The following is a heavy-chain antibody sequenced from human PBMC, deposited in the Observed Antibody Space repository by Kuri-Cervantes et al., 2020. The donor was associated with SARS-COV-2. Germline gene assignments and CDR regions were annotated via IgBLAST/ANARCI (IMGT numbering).Heavy chain of an antibody. V-gene: IGHV3-7*01. CDR1: GFTFSSYS. CDR3: ARASAGSSWGYYYYMDV. CDR2: IKQDGSEK. D-gene: IGHD1-26*01. J-gene: IGHJ6*03. Sequence: GGSLRLSCAASGFTFSSYSMNWVRQTPGRGLEWVANIKQDGSEKYYVDSVKGRFTISRDNAGNSLFLQMNSLRSEDTAVYYCARASAGSSWGYYYYMDVWGIGTTVTVSS.